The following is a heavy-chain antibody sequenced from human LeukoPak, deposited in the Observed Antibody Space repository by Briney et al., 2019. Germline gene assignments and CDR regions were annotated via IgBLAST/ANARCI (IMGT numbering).Heavy chain of an antibody. CDR2: IRYNGNDN. J-gene: IGHJ6*03. Sequence: GGSLRLSCAASGFTFETFGMHWVRQAPGKGLEWVTFIRYNGNDNYNADSVKGRFTISRDNSKNTLYLQMNSLRAEDTAVYYCAKDRRSSDYDILTGYSPLGLDHMDAWGKGTTVTISS. CDR3: AKDRRSSDYDILTGYSPLGLDHMDA. V-gene: IGHV3-30*02. CDR1: GFTFETFG. D-gene: IGHD3-9*01.